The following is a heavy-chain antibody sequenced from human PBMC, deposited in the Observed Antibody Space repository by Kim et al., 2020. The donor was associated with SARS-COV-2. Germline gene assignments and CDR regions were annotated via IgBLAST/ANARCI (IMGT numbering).Heavy chain of an antibody. CDR3: VRHLEASGSYYHPGWF. V-gene: IGHV4-39*01. J-gene: IGHJ5*01. CDR2: FSYTVST. CDR1: GDSISSSSYY. Sequence: SETLSLTCTVSGDSISSSSYYWGWIRQPPGKGLEWIGSFSYTVSTYYNLSLKSRVTISVDTSKNQFSLKLSSVTAADTAVYFCVRHLEASGSYYHPGWF. D-gene: IGHD3-10*01.